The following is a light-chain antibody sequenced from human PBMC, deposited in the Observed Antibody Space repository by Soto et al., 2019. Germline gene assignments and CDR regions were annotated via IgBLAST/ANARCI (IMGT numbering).Light chain of an antibody. CDR2: RDS. CDR1: NIGSKN. CDR3: QVWDSSTARV. Sequence: SYELTQPLSVSVALGQTARITCGGNNIGSKNVHWYQQKPGQAPVLVIYRDSNRPSWIPERFSGSNSGNTATLTISRAQAWDEADYYCQVWDSSTARVFGGGTKLTVL. V-gene: IGLV3-9*01. J-gene: IGLJ3*02.